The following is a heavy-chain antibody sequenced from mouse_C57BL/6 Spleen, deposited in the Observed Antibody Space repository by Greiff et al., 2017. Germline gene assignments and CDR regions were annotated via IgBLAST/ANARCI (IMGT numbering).Heavy chain of an antibody. CDR2: ISSGGSYT. Sequence: VQRVESGGDLVKPGGSLKLSCAASGFTFSSYGMSWVRQTPDKRLEWVATISSGGSYTYYPDSVKGRFTISRDNAKNTLYLQMSSLKSEDTAMYYCARRDYGSSYDYYAMDYWGQGTSVTVSS. CDR3: ARRDYGSSYDYYAMDY. V-gene: IGHV5-6*01. D-gene: IGHD1-1*01. CDR1: GFTFSSYG. J-gene: IGHJ4*01.